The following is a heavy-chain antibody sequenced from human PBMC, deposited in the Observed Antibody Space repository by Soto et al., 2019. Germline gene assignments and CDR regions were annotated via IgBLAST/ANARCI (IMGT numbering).Heavy chain of an antibody. CDR3: ARGLGYFDWYYYYYMDV. V-gene: IGHV4-59*01. J-gene: IGHJ6*03. CDR1: GGSISSYY. D-gene: IGHD3-9*01. CDR2: IYYSGST. Sequence: SETLSLTCTVSGGSISSYYWSWIRQPPGKGLEWIGYIYYSGSTNYNPSLKSRVTISVDTSKNQFSLKLSSVTAADTAVYYCARGLGYFDWYYYYYMDVWGKGTTVTVSS.